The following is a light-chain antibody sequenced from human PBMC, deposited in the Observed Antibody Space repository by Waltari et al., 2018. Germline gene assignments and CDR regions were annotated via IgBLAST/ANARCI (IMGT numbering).Light chain of an antibody. CDR2: KAA. CDR3: LQYSNYSWT. Sequence: DVQLTQSPSTLSASVGDRVTITCRASQSISSWLAWYQKKPGQAPQVLIYKAATLQSGVPSRLSGSGSGTEFTLTIDSLQPDDVATYYCLQYSNYSWTFGQGTKVEIK. CDR1: QSISSW. V-gene: IGKV1-5*03. J-gene: IGKJ1*01.